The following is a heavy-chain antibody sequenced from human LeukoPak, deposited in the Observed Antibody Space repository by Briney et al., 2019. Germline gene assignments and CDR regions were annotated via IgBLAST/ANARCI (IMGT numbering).Heavy chain of an antibody. J-gene: IGHJ4*02. CDR1: GFTVSSNY. V-gene: IGHV3-53*01. CDR2: IYSGGST. D-gene: IGHD5-18*01. Sequence: GGSLRLSCAASGFTVSSNYMTWVRQAPGSGLEWVSVIYSGGSTYYADSVKGRFTISRDNSKNTLYLQMSSLRAEDTAVYFCARDRGYTLFDYWGQGTLVTVSS. CDR3: ARDRGYTLFDY.